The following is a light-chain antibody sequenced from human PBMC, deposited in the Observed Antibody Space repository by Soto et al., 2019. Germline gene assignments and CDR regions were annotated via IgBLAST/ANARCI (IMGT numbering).Light chain of an antibody. CDR1: QSVSGY. CDR3: QQRSLGT. J-gene: IGKJ3*01. V-gene: IGKV3-11*01. Sequence: EIVLTQSPATLSLSPGERATLSCRASQSVSGYLAWYQQKPGQAPRLLIYDVSSRATGIPARFSGSGSGTDFTLTISRLEPEDVAVYYCQQRSLGTFGPGTKVAIK. CDR2: DVS.